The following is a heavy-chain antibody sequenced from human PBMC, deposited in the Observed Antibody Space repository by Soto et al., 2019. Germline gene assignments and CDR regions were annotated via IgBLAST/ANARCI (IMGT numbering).Heavy chain of an antibody. D-gene: IGHD3-3*01. CDR3: AKNCWGYDFWSCWYYYYGMDV. Sequence: PGGSLRLSCAASGFTFSSYGMHWVRQAPGKGLEWVAVISYDGSNKYYADSVKGRFTISRDNSKNTLYLQMNSLRAEDTAVYYCAKNCWGYDFWSCWYYYYGMDVWGQGTTVTVSS. CDR2: ISYDGSNK. CDR1: GFTFSSYG. J-gene: IGHJ6*02. V-gene: IGHV3-30*18.